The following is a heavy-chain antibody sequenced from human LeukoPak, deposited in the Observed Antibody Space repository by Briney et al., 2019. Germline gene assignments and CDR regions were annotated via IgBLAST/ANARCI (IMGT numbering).Heavy chain of an antibody. J-gene: IGHJ3*02. D-gene: IGHD5-24*01. CDR2: INSDGSST. CDR3: ARDMVEMATIMPLDAFDI. Sequence: GGSLRLSCAASGFTFSSYWMHWVRQAPGKGLVWVSRINSDGSSTSYADSVKGRFTISRDNAKNTLYLQMNSLRAEDTAVYYCARDMVEMATIMPLDAFDIWGQGTMVTVSS. CDR1: GFTFSSYW. V-gene: IGHV3-74*01.